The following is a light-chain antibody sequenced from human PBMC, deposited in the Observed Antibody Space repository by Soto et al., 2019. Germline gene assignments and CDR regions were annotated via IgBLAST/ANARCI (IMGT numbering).Light chain of an antibody. Sequence: VLTQSPATLSLSPRERATLSCRASQSIHTSLAWYQQKAGKPPRLVIYDSTRRANGVPDRFGGSRSGTEFTLTINSLEPEDFAVYYCQQRNVGPPITFGQGTRLE. V-gene: IGKV3-11*01. J-gene: IGKJ5*01. CDR3: QQRNVGPPIT. CDR1: QSIHTS. CDR2: DST.